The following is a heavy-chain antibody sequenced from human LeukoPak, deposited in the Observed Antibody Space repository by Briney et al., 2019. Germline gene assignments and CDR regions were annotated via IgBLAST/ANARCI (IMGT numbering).Heavy chain of an antibody. Sequence: ASVKVSCKASGGTFSSYAISWVRQAPGQGLEWMGGIIPIFGTANYAQKFQGRVTITADESTNTAYMELSSLRSEDTAVYYCARAAYYYGSGSYYNWFDPWGQGTLVTVSS. J-gene: IGHJ5*02. D-gene: IGHD3-10*01. V-gene: IGHV1-69*13. CDR1: GGTFSSYA. CDR2: IIPIFGTA. CDR3: ARAAYYYGSGSYYNWFDP.